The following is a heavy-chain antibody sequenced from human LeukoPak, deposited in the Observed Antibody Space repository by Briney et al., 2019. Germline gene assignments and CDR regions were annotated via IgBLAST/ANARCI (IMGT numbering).Heavy chain of an antibody. CDR2: INPNSGGT. Sequence: ASVKVSCKAYGYTFTVNNIYWVRQAPGQGLEWMGWINPNSGGTTYAQRFQGRVTMTRDTSISTAYMEVSRLASDDTAVYYCARGMGSSWFDYWGQGTLVTVSS. J-gene: IGHJ4*02. CDR1: GYTFTVNN. D-gene: IGHD6-13*01. CDR3: ARGMGSSWFDY. V-gene: IGHV1-2*02.